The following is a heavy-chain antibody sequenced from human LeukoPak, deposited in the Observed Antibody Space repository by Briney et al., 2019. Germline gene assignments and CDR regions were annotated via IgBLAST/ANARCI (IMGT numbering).Heavy chain of an antibody. V-gene: IGHV4-34*01. J-gene: IGHJ4*02. CDR3: ARGRKWGLITMVRGVSLDY. CDR2: INHSGST. D-gene: IGHD3-10*01. Sequence: KASETLSLTCAVYGGSFSGYYWSWIRQPPGKGLEWLGEINHSGSTNYNPSLKSRVTISVDTSKNQFSLKLSSVTAADTAVYYCARGRKWGLITMVRGVSLDYWGQGTLVTVSS. CDR1: GGSFSGYY.